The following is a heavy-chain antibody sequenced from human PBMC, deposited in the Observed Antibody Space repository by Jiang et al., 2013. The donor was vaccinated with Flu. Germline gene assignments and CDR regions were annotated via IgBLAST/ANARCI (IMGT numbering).Heavy chain of an antibody. J-gene: IGHJ4*02. CDR1: GYPFINYA. V-gene: IGHV7-4-1*02. D-gene: IGHD3-22*01. CDR3: AREERRSSGYFDH. CDR2: INTNTGSP. Sequence: QSGSELKKPGASVKVSCRASGYPFINYAIHWVRQARGQGLEWMGWINTNTGSPAYARGFTGRFVFSSDTSVSTAYLQISGLKAEDSGLYYCAREERRSSGYFDHWGQGALVTVS.